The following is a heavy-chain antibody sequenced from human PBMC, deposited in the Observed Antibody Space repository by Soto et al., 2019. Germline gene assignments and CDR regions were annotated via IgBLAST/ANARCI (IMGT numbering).Heavy chain of an antibody. CDR3: ARGVVGDYYYSSGYYSTRAGSFDY. Sequence: QVQLVQSGAEVKKPGSSVKVSCKASGGTFSSYAISWVRQAPGQGLEWMGGIIPIFGTANYAQKFQVRATITADKSTSTAYMELSSLRSEDTAVYYCARGVVGDYYYSSGYYSTRAGSFDYWGQGTLVTVSS. CDR1: GGTFSSYA. D-gene: IGHD3-22*01. J-gene: IGHJ4*02. V-gene: IGHV1-69*06. CDR2: IIPIFGTA.